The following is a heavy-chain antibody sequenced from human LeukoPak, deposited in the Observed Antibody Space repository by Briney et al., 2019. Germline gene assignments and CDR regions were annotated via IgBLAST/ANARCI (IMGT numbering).Heavy chain of an antibody. J-gene: IGHJ3*02. Sequence: GGSLRLSCAASGFTFDDYGMSWVRQAPGKGLEWVSGINWNGGSTGYADSVKGRFTISRDNSKNTLYLQMNSLRADDTAVYYCARVTWDYYYDSSGPHDAFDIWGQGTMVTVSS. D-gene: IGHD3-22*01. CDR3: ARVTWDYYYDSSGPHDAFDI. CDR1: GFTFDDYG. V-gene: IGHV3-20*04. CDR2: INWNGGST.